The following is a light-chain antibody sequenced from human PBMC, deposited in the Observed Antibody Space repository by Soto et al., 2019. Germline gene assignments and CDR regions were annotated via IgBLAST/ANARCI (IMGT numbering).Light chain of an antibody. Sequence: DSQMTQSPSTLSASVGARVTITCRASQSIDRGLVWYQQRPGRAPKLLIYDVANLETGVPSRFSGSGSETEFTLTISSLQPDDFAIYYCQQYNSYPLTFGGGTKVEIK. CDR2: DVA. V-gene: IGKV1-5*01. J-gene: IGKJ4*01. CDR3: QQYNSYPLT. CDR1: QSIDRG.